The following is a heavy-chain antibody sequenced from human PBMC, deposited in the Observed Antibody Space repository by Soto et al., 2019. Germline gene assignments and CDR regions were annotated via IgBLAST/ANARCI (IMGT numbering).Heavy chain of an antibody. CDR3: ARASVAGYFDY. CDR2: ISSSSSYT. CDR1: GFTFSDYY. D-gene: IGHD6-19*01. Sequence: QVQLVESGGGLVKPGGSLRLSCAAFGFTFSDYYMSWIRQAPGKGLEWVSYISSSSSYTNYADSVKGRFTISRDNAKNSLYLQMNSLRAEDTAVYYCARASVAGYFDYWGQGTLVTVSS. J-gene: IGHJ4*02. V-gene: IGHV3-11*06.